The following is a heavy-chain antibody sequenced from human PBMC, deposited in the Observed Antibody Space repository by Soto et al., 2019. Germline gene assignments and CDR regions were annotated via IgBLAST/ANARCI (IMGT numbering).Heavy chain of an antibody. CDR1: GGSISSYY. J-gene: IGHJ4*02. CDR2: IYYSGST. CDR3: ARDSGDYYGSGSVFDY. V-gene: IGHV4-59*01. Sequence: SETLSLTCTVSGGSISSYYWSWIRQPPGNGLEWIGYIYYSGSTNYNPSLKSRVTISVDTSKNQFSLKLSSVTAADTAVYYCARDSGDYYGSGSVFDYWGQGTLVTVSS. D-gene: IGHD3-10*01.